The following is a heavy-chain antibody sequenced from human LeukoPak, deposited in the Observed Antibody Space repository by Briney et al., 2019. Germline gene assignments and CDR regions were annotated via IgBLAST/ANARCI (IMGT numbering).Heavy chain of an antibody. V-gene: IGHV4-34*01. Sequence: PGGSLRLSCAASGFTFDDYGMSWVRQAPGKGLEWIGEINHSGSTNYNPSLKSRVTISVDTSKNQFSLKLSSVTAADTAVYYCARDRPEWELLLHYYYMDVWGKGATVTVSS. J-gene: IGHJ6*03. CDR1: GFTFDDYG. CDR3: ARDRPEWELLLHYYYMDV. D-gene: IGHD1-26*01. CDR2: INHSGST.